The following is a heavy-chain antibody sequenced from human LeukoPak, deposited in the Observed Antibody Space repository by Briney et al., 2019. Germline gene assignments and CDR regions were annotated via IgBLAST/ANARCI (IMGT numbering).Heavy chain of an antibody. D-gene: IGHD2-2*01. CDR2: ISAYNGNT. V-gene: IGHV1-18*01. J-gene: IGHJ6*03. CDR1: GYTFTSYG. Sequence: ASVKVSCKASGYTFTSYGISWVRQAPGQGLEWMGWISAYNGNTNYAQKLQGRVTMTTDTSTSTAYMELRSLRSDDTAVYYCAREPPMGYCSSTSCPAAYYYYMDVWGKGTTVTVSS. CDR3: AREPPMGYCSSTSCPAAYYYYMDV.